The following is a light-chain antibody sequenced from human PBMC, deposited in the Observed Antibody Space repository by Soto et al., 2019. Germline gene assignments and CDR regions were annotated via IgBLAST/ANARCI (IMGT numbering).Light chain of an antibody. J-gene: IGKJ4*01. Sequence: EIVLTQSPGTLSLSPGERATLSCRASQSVSYYLAWYQQKPSQAPRPRISVASSRATGVPDRFSGSGSGTDFTFTILRLDPEDFAVFYCQLYQPYGDSPTLPFGGRIKVDIX. CDR2: VAS. V-gene: IGKV3-20*01. CDR1: QSVSYY. CDR3: QLYQPYGDSPTLP.